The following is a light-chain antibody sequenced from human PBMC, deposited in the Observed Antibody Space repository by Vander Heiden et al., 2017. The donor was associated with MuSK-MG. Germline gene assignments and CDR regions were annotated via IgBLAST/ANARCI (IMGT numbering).Light chain of an antibody. Sequence: DIVMTQSPDSLAVSLGERATINCKSSQSVLYSSNNKNYLAWYQQKPGQPPKLLIYWASTRAAGVPDRFSGSGYGTDFTLTISSRQAEDVAVYYCQQCNSKPEFTFGPGTMVDIK. CDR1: QSVLYSSNNKNY. CDR3: QQCNSKPEFT. V-gene: IGKV4-1*01. J-gene: IGKJ3*01. CDR2: WAS.